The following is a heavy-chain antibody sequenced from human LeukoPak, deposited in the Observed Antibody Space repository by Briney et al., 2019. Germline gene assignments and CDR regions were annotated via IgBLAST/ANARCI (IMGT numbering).Heavy chain of an antibody. CDR3: ARAPDYGDHDY. V-gene: IGHV4-34*01. CDR1: GGSFSGYY. D-gene: IGHD4-17*01. CDR2: INHSGST. Sequence: SETLSLTCAVYGGSFSGYYWSWIRQPPGKGLEWIGEINHSGSTNYNPSLKSRVTISVDTSKNQFSLKLSSVTAADTAVYYCARAPDYGDHDYWGQGTLVTVSS. J-gene: IGHJ4*02.